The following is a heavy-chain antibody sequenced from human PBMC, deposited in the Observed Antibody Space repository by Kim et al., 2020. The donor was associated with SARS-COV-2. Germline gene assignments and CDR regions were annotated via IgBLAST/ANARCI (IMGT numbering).Heavy chain of an antibody. CDR1: GYSFTSYL. Sequence: GDSLKISCKGSGYSFTSYLISWVRQMPGKGLEWMGRSVPSDSYTNYSPSFQGHVTISADKSISTAYLQWRSLKSSDTAMYYCARQDIGVVEGVGIDVWGQGTPVTVSS. D-gene: IGHD2-15*01. CDR3: ARQDIGVVEGVGIDV. V-gene: IGHV5-10-1*01. J-gene: IGHJ6*02. CDR2: SVPSDSYT.